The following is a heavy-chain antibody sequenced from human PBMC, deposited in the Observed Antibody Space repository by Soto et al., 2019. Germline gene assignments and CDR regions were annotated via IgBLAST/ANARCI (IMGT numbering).Heavy chain of an antibody. CDR2: ISANGGRA. J-gene: IGHJ1*01. CDR1: GFTFVSHA. CDR3: PSWVIALGGTGYFRH. Sequence: EAQLLESGGDLIQPGGSLTLSCAASGFTFVSHAMSWVRQAPGKGLEWVSGISANGGRANYADSVKGRFSLSRDNSKNTMFLQMDSLTPEDPPIYSCPSWVIALGGTGYFRHWGQGTLVTVSS. D-gene: IGHD6-19*01. V-gene: IGHV3-23*01.